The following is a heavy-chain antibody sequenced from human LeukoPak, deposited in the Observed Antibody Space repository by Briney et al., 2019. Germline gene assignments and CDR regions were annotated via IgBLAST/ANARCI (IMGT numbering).Heavy chain of an antibody. CDR1: GYTLTELS. CDR3: AMTTVTYYYYYGMDV. V-gene: IGHV1-24*01. J-gene: IGHJ6*02. Sequence: ASVKVSCKVSGYTLTELSMHWVRQAPGKGLAWMGGFDPEDGETIYAQKFQGRVIMTEDTSTDTAYMELSSLRSEDTAVYYCAMTTVTYYYYYGMDVWGQGTTVTVSS. D-gene: IGHD4-17*01. CDR2: FDPEDGET.